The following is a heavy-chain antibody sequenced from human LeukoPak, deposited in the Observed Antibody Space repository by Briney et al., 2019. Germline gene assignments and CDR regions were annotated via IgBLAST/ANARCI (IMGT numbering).Heavy chain of an antibody. V-gene: IGHV4-59*08. D-gene: IGHD1-26*01. CDR2: IYYSGST. CDR1: GGSISSYY. Sequence: SETLSLTCTVSGGSISSYYWSWIRQPPGKGLEWIGYIYYSGSTNYNPSLKSRVTISVDTSKNQFSLKLSSVTAADTAVYYCARRVSGSYHDYWGQGTLVTVSS. J-gene: IGHJ4*02. CDR3: ARRVSGSYHDY.